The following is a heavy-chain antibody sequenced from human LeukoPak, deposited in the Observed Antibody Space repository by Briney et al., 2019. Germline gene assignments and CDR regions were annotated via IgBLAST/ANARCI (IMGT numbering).Heavy chain of an antibody. CDR2: IDTSGGT. CDR3: ARGGSDYYFYYLDV. Sequence: SETLSLTCTVSGGSISSYYWSWIRQPAGKGLEFIGRIDTSGGTNYNPSFKSRVTMSVDTSKNQFSLKLNSVTAADTAVYYCARGGSDYYFYYLDVWGKGTTVTVSS. D-gene: IGHD6-19*01. J-gene: IGHJ6*03. V-gene: IGHV4-4*07. CDR1: GGSISSYY.